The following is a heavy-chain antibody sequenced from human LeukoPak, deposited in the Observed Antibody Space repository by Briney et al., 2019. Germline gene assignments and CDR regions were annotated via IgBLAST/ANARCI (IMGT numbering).Heavy chain of an antibody. CDR3: VRDLRESDF. CDR1: GFTFSSYW. J-gene: IGHJ4*02. CDR2: INPDGSTT. V-gene: IGHV3-74*01. Sequence: GGSLRLSCAASGFTFSSYWMHWVRQAPGKGLVWVSRINPDGSTTNYADSVQGRFTISRDNAKNMLYLQMNSLRAEDTAVYYCVRDLRESDFWGQGTLVTVCS.